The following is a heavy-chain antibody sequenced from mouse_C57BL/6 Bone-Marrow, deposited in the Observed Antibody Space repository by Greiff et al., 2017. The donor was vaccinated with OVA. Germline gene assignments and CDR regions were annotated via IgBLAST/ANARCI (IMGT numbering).Heavy chain of an antibody. CDR1: GYSFTGYF. CDR2: INPYNGDT. Sequence: EVQRVESGPELVKPGDSVKISCKASGYSFTGYFMNWVMQSHGKSLEWIGRINPYNGDTFYNQKFKGKATLTVDKSSSTAHMELRSLTSEDSAVYYCARRQRTRYFDVWGTGTTVTVSS. V-gene: IGHV1-20*01. CDR3: ARRQRTRYFDV. J-gene: IGHJ1*03.